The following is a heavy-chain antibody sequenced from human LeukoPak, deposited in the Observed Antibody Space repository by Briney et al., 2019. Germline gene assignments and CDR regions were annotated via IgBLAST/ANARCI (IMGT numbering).Heavy chain of an antibody. CDR2: ISAYNGNT. CDR3: ARSDYGDYESLFDY. V-gene: IGHV1-18*01. J-gene: IGHJ4*02. Sequence: ASVKVSCKASGYTFTSYGISWVRQAPGQGLEWMGWISAYNGNTNYAQKLQGRVTMTTDTSTSTAYMELRSLRSDDTAVYYCARSDYGDYESLFDYWGQGTLVTVSS. D-gene: IGHD4-17*01. CDR1: GYTFTSYG.